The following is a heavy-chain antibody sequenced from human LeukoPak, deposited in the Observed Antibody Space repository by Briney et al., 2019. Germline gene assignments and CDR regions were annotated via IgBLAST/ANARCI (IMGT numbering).Heavy chain of an antibody. CDR2: IYYRGTS. CDR1: GGPISGYY. Sequence: PSETLSLTCSVSGGPISGYYWSWIRQPPGQGLEWIGFIYYRGTSKYNPSLMSRVTISVDTSKNQVSLKLSSVTAADTAVYYCARHYCSGGNCYYFDHWGQGTLVTVSS. D-gene: IGHD2-15*01. CDR3: ARHYCSGGNCYYFDH. J-gene: IGHJ4*02. V-gene: IGHV4-59*08.